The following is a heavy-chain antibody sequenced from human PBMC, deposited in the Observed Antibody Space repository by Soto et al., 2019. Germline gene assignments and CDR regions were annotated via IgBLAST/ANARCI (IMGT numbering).Heavy chain of an antibody. J-gene: IGHJ4*02. D-gene: IGHD2-21*02. CDR2: VNPSGGHT. V-gene: IGHV1-46*01. CDR1: GDTFTDYY. Sequence: ASVKVSCKASGDTFTDYYIHWVRQAPGQGLEWMGTVNPSGGHTTYAQQFLGRMTMTRDTSTSTLYMELTSLTSDDTAIYYCARGGHVVVVTAALDYWGQGTLVTVSS. CDR3: ARGGHVVVVTAALDY.